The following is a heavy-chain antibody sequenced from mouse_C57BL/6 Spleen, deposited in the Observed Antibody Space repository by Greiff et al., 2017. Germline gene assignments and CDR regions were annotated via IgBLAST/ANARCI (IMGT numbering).Heavy chain of an antibody. CDR1: GYSITSGYY. D-gene: IGHD2-1*01. CDR2: ISYDGSN. Sequence: EVQLVESGPGLVKPSQSLSLTCSVTGYSITSGYYWNWIRQFPGNKLEWMGYISYDGSNNYNPSLKNRISITRDTSKNQFFLKLNSVTTEDTATYYCARDEDGNPYWGQGTSVTVSS. J-gene: IGHJ4*01. V-gene: IGHV3-6*01. CDR3: ARDEDGNPY.